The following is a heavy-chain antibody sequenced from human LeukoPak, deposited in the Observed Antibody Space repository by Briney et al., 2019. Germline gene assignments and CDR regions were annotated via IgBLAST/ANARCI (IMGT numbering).Heavy chain of an antibody. CDR1: GFTFSSYS. D-gene: IGHD6-19*01. J-gene: IGHJ4*02. Sequence: GGSLRLSCAASGFTFSSYSMNWVRQAPGKGLEWVSSISSSSSYIYYADSVKGRFAISRDNAKNSLYLQMNSLRAEDTAVYYCARDRLAAVAGTAADYWGQGTLVTVSS. CDR3: ARDRLAAVAGTAADY. CDR2: ISSSSSYI. V-gene: IGHV3-21*01.